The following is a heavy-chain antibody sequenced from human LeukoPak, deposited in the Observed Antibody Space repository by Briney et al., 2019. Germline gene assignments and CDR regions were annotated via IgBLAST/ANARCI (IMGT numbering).Heavy chain of an antibody. Sequence: ASVKVSCKASGYTFTSYGISWVRQAPGQGLEWMGWISAYNGNTNYAQKLQGRVTMTTDTSTSTAYMELRSLRSDDTAVYYCARVPIFGVVMPPLCWGQGTLVTVSS. CDR1: GYTFTSYG. CDR3: ARVPIFGVVMPPLC. CDR2: ISAYNGNT. V-gene: IGHV1-18*01. J-gene: IGHJ4*02. D-gene: IGHD3-3*01.